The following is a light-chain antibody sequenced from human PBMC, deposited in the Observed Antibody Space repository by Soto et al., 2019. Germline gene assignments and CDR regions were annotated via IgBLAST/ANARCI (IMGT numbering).Light chain of an antibody. V-gene: IGLV2-11*01. J-gene: IGLJ1*01. Sequence: QSALTQPRSVSGSPGQSVAISCTGTSSDVGGYNYVSWYQKHPGKAPKLVIFDVTKRPSGVPDRFSGSKSGNTASLTISGLRSEDEADYYCCSYTTSGTLYVFGTGTKLTVL. CDR3: CSYTTSGTLYV. CDR2: DVT. CDR1: SSDVGGYNY.